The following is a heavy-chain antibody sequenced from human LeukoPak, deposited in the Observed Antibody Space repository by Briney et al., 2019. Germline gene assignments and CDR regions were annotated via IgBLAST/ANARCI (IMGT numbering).Heavy chain of an antibody. J-gene: IGHJ4*02. CDR2: IIPIFGTA. CDR1: GGTFSSYA. CDR3: ARGGPVGATPFDY. V-gene: IGHV1-69*13. D-gene: IGHD1-26*01. Sequence: SVKVSCKASGGTFSSYAISWVRQAPGQGLEWMGGIIPIFGTANYAQKFQGRVAITADESTSTAYMELSSLRSEDTAVYYCARGGPVGATPFDYWGQGTLVTVSS.